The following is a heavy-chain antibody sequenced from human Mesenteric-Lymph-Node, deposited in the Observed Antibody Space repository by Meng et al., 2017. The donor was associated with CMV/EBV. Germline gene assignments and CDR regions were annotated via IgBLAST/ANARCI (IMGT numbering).Heavy chain of an antibody. CDR3: ASSIYTGFGVVILYFQH. D-gene: IGHD3-3*01. J-gene: IGHJ1*01. CDR2: ISSSSSYI. Sequence: LSLTCAASGFTFSSYSMNWVRQAPGKGLEWVSSISSSSSYIYYADSVKGRFTISRDNAKNSLYLQMNSLRAEDTAVYYCASSIYTGFGVVILYFQHWGQGTLVTVSS. V-gene: IGHV3-21*01. CDR1: GFTFSSYS.